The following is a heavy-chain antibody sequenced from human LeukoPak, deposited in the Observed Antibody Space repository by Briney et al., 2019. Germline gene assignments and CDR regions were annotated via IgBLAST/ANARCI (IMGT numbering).Heavy chain of an antibody. CDR1: GFTFSSYA. V-gene: IGHV3-23*01. D-gene: IGHD4-11*01. J-gene: IGHJ5*02. CDR2: ISGSGGST. CDR3: ARDTGRASWFDP. Sequence: GGSLRLSCAASGFTFSSYAMSWVRQAPGKGLEWVSAISGSGGSTYYADSVKGRFTISRDNSKNTLYLQMNSLRAEDTAVYYCARDTGRASWFDPWGQGTLVTVSS.